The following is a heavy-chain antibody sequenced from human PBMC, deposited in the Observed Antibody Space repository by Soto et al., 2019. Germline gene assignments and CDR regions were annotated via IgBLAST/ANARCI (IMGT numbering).Heavy chain of an antibody. V-gene: IGHV1-69*01. J-gene: IGHJ3*02. CDR2: SIPIFGTP. CDR3: ARYRNVAELNDHGGNYPGFDI. Sequence: QVQLEQSGAEVKKAGSSVKVSCKAFGCSVNSDAMRWLRQAPGQGLDWMGGSIPIFGTPTYAQRFQAGATISADESTSTLYLDLSSLRAEDTAMYYCARYRNVAELNDHGGNYPGFDIWGQGTMVTVSS. CDR1: GCSVNSDA. D-gene: IGHD4-17*01.